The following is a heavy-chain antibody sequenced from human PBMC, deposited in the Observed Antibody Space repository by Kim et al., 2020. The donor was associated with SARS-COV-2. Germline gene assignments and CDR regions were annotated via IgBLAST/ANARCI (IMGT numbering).Heavy chain of an antibody. CDR3: TGGSGWSQY. CDR2: MSHSGNT. CDR1: GASFSDYY. J-gene: IGHJ4*02. D-gene: IGHD6-19*01. V-gene: IGHV4-59*01. Sequence: SETLSLTCTVSGASFSDYYWTWIRQPPGEGLEYIGYMSHSGNTDYNPSLRSRVTISLDTSKNRLSLRLTSVTTADTAVYYCTGGSGWSQYWGQGTLVTVS.